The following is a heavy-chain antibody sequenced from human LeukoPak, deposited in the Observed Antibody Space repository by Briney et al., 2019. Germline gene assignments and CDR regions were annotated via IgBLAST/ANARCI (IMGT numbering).Heavy chain of an antibody. V-gene: IGHV4-39*01. CDR2: IYYSGNT. Sequence: SETLSLTCIVSGGSISSSSYYCGWIRQPPGKGLEWIGSIYYSGNTYYNPSLNSRVTISVDTSKNQFSLNLSSVTAADTAVYYCARLHYYDSSGYYPRYYWGQGTLVPVSS. CDR1: GGSISSSSYY. CDR3: ARLHYYDSSGYYPRYY. J-gene: IGHJ4*02. D-gene: IGHD3-22*01.